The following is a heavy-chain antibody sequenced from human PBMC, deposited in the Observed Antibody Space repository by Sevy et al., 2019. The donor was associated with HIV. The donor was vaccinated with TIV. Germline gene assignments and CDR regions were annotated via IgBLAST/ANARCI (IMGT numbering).Heavy chain of an antibody. Sequence: GGSLRLSCAASGFTFSNAWMSWVRQAPGKGLEWVGRIKSKTDCGTTDYAAPVKGRFTISRDDSKNTLYLQMNSLKTEDTAVYYCRLAYCGGDCYSPHYYYYYYMDVWGKGTTVTVSS. CDR3: RLAYCGGDCYSPHYYYYYYMDV. CDR1: GFTFSNAW. D-gene: IGHD2-21*02. J-gene: IGHJ6*03. CDR2: IKSKTDCGTT. V-gene: IGHV3-15*01.